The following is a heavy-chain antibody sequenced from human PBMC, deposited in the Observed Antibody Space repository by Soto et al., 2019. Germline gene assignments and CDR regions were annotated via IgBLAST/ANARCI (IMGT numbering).Heavy chain of an antibody. J-gene: IGHJ4*02. CDR1: GDSVSSTSGA. CDR2: TYFMSEWFN. CDR3: AKYDVDPIRFSDY. Sequence: PSKTLSLTCAISGDSVSSTSGAWTWIRQSPSRGLEWLGRTYFMSEWFNDYAVSVKSRISIKPDTSKNQFSLHLNSVTPEDTAVYYCAKYDVDPIRFSDYWGQGTLVTVSS. D-gene: IGHD3-3*01. V-gene: IGHV6-1*01.